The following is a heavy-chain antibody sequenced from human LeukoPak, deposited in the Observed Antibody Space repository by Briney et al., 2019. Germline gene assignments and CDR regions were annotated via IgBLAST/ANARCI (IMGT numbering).Heavy chain of an antibody. J-gene: IGHJ4*02. CDR1: GFTVNSNY. CDR3: ASGGMGARKFYSDPFHY. D-gene: IGHD2-15*01. Sequence: GGSLRLSCAASGFTVNSNYMSWVRQAPGKGLEWVSILYSAGATYYADSVKGRFTISRDNSKNTLYLQMNSLRVEDTAVYYCASGGMGARKFYSDPFHYWGQGTLVTVSS. V-gene: IGHV3-53*01. CDR2: LYSAGAT.